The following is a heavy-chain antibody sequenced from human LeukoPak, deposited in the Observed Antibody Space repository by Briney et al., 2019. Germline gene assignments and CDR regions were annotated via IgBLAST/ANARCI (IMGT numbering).Heavy chain of an antibody. V-gene: IGHV1-2*02. CDR3: ARDHAVTPDHDAFDI. Sequence: GASVTVSCKASGYTFTGYYMHWVRQAPGQGLEWMGWINPNSGGTNYAQKFQGRVTMTRDTSISTAYMELSRLRSDDTAVYYCARDHAVTPDHDAFDIWGQGTMVTVSS. J-gene: IGHJ3*02. CDR2: INPNSGGT. CDR1: GYTFTGYY. D-gene: IGHD4-17*01.